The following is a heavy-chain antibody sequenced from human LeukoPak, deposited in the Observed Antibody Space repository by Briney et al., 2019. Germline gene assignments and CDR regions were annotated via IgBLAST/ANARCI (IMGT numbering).Heavy chain of an antibody. D-gene: IGHD4-11*01. CDR3: TTDTYDYSNYYYGMDV. V-gene: IGHV3-15*01. J-gene: IGHJ6*02. CDR1: GFTFSSYA. Sequence: GGSLRLSCAASGFTFSSYAMSWVRQAPGKGLEWVGRIKSKTDGGTTDYAAPVKGRFTISRDDSKNTLYLQMNSLKTEDTAVYYCTTDTYDYSNYYYGMDVWGQGTTVTVSS. CDR2: IKSKTDGGTT.